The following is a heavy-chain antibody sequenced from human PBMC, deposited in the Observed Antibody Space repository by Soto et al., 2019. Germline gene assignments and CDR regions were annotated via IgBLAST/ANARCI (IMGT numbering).Heavy chain of an antibody. CDR3: ERDPSGRYSSSWYDY. CDR1: GYTFTGYY. CDR2: INPNSGGT. V-gene: IGHV1-2*04. D-gene: IGHD6-13*01. J-gene: IGHJ4*02. Sequence: GASVKVSCKASGYTFTGYYMHWVQQAPGQGLEWMGWINPNSGGTNYAQKFQGWVTMTRDTSISTAYMELSRLRSDDTAVYYCERDPSGRYSSSWYDYWGQGTLVTVS.